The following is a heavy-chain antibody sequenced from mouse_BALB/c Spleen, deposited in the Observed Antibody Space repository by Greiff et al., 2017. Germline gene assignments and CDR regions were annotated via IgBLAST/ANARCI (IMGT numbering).Heavy chain of an antibody. J-gene: IGHJ3*01. D-gene: IGHD2-4*01. CDR2: ISDGGSYT. CDR3: ARDSEYDYSAWFAY. CDR1: GFTFSDYY. Sequence: EVKLVESGGGLVKPGGSLKLSCAASGFTFSDYYMYWVRQTPEKRLEWVATISDGGSYTYYPDSVKGRFTISRDNAKNNLYLQMSSLKSEDTAMYYCARDSEYDYSAWFAYWGQGTLVTVSA. V-gene: IGHV5-4*02.